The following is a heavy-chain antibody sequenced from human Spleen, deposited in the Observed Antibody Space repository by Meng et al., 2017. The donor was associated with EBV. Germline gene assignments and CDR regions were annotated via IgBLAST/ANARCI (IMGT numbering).Heavy chain of an antibody. Sequence: QGQLVQSGAEVKKPGSQVKLTCKASGGTFSNFAITWVRQAPGQGLEWMGGIIPIFGRALYAQKFQGRATISAGGSTSTAFLDLSSLRSDDTGVYYCASGDNGAYQALEYWGQGTLVTVSS. D-gene: IGHD4-17*01. CDR2: IIPIFGRA. V-gene: IGHV1-69*01. CDR1: GGTFSNFA. J-gene: IGHJ4*02. CDR3: ASGDNGAYQALEY.